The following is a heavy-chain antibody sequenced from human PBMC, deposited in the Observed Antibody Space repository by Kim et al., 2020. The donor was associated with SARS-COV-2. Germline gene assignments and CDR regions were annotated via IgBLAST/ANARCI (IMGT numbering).Heavy chain of an antibody. CDR3: ARMSGGWFIDY. D-gene: IGHD6-19*01. J-gene: IGHJ4*02. V-gene: IGHV4-59*01. Sequence: NYNPSLKSRVTISVDTSQNQISLKLTSVTAADTAVYYCARMSGGWFIDYWGQGTLVTVSS.